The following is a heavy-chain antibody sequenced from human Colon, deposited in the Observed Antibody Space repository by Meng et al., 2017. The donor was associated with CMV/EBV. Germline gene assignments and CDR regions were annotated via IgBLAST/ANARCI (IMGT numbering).Heavy chain of an antibody. CDR1: GDTFDSYT. CDR3: ASSVAVSIFNYFDS. D-gene: IGHD5/OR15-5a*01. J-gene: IGHJ5*01. Sequence: SGDTFDSYTDSWVRQAPGQGLEWVARIIPLIDISNYAEKFQGRVMVTADKATHTVYMELKNLRPDDTAVFFCASSVAVSIFNYFDSWGQGTLVTVSS. CDR2: IIPLIDIS. V-gene: IGHV1-69*02.